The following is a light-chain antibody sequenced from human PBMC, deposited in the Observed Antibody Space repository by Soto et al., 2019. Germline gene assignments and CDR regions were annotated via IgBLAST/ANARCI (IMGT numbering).Light chain of an antibody. Sequence: QSALTQPASVSGYPGQSITISCTGRSSDVGGYNYVSWYQQHPGKAPKLMIFDVSKRPSGVPDRFSGSKSANTASLTISGLQAEDEADYYCCSYAGSYTYVFGTGTKVTVL. V-gene: IGLV2-11*01. CDR1: SSDVGGYNY. CDR2: DVS. CDR3: CSYAGSYTYV. J-gene: IGLJ1*01.